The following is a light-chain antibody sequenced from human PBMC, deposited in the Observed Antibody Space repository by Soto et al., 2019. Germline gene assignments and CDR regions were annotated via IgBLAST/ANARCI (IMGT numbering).Light chain of an antibody. J-gene: IGKJ2*01. CDR3: QQYVNWPYT. CDR2: SGS. CDR1: QSLSND. Sequence: EIVMTQSPVTLSVSPGERATLSCRASQSLSNDLAWYQQKPGQPPRLLIYSGSTRATGIPDRFRGSGSGTEFTLTISSLQFEDFAVYYCQQYVNWPYTFGQGTKLEI. V-gene: IGKV3-15*01.